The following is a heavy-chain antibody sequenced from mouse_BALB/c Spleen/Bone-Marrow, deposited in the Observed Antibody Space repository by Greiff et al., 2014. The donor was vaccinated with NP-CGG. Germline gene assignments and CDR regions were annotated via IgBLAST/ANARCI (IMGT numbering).Heavy chain of an antibody. CDR2: IWAGGST. CDR1: GFSLPSYG. Sequence: LSITCTVSGFSLPSYGVHCVRQPPGKGLEWLGVIWAGGSTKYNSALITGLSISKVNSNSQVFLKMNRLQTDDAAMYYCDRGPISYDYDWYFDVWGAGTTVTVSS. D-gene: IGHD2-4*01. CDR3: DRGPISYDYDWYFDV. J-gene: IGHJ1*01. V-gene: IGHV2-9*02.